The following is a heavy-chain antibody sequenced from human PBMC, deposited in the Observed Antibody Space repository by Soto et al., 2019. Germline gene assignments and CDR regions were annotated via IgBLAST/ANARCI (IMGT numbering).Heavy chain of an antibody. V-gene: IGHV3-30-3*01. J-gene: IGHJ4*02. Sequence: QVQLVKSGGGVVQPGRSLRLSCAASGFTFSSYAMHWVRQAPGKGLEWVAVISYDGSNKYYADSVKGRFTISRDNSKNTLYLQMNSLRAEDTAVYYCARGGKGHYFDYWGQGTLVTVSS. CDR1: GFTFSSYA. D-gene: IGHD6-13*01. CDR2: ISYDGSNK. CDR3: ARGGKGHYFDY.